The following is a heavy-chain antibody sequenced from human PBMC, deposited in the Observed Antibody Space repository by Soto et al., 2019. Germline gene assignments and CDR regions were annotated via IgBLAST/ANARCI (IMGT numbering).Heavy chain of an antibody. J-gene: IGHJ4*01. CDR1: GTSISSYY. CDR2: IHYSGTT. Sequence: SETLSLTCTVSGTSISSYYWSWIRQPPGKGLEWIANIHYSGTTNYNPPLASRVTLSVGTSKNQFSLKTTSVTAADRATYFCARYNSYAIDYWGRGTLLTVSS. CDR3: ARYNSYAIDY. D-gene: IGHD2-8*01. V-gene: IGHV4-59*01.